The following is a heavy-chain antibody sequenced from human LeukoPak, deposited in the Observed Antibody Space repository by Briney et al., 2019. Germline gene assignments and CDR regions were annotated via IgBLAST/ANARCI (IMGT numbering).Heavy chain of an antibody. V-gene: IGHV4-59*01. CDR2: LFYSGST. D-gene: IGHD3-10*01. J-gene: IGHJ4*02. CDR1: GGSISNYY. Sequence: SETLSLTCTVSGGSISNYYWSWIRQPPGKGLEWIAYLFYSGSTDYNPSLESRVTISVDTSKNQFSLKLRSVTAADTAVYYCATVAVIRGVTYFDYWGQGTLVTVSS. CDR3: ATVAVIRGVTYFDY.